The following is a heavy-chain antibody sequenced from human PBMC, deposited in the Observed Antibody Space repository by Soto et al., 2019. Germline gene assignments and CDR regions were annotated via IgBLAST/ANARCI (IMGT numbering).Heavy chain of an antibody. V-gene: IGHV6-1*01. CDR2: TYYRSKWYN. D-gene: IGHD3-3*01. J-gene: IGHJ5*02. CDR1: GDSVSSNSAT. CDR3: AREGSYYDFWGGYPPRWFDP. Sequence: HSQTLSLTCAISGDSVSSNSATWNWIRQSPSRGLEWLGRTYYRSKWYNDYAVSVKSRITINPDTSKNQFSLQLNSVTPEDTAVYYCAREGSYYDFWGGYPPRWFDPWGQGTLVTVSS.